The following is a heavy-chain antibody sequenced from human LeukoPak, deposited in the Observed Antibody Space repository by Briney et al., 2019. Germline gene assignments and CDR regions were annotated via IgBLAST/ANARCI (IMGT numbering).Heavy chain of an antibody. V-gene: IGHV3-21*01. CDR2: MSTSVNYI. D-gene: IGHD3-10*01. Sequence: PGGSLRLSCVTSGFIFSDYSMNWVRQAPGKGLEWVSTMSTSVNYIYYADSVKGRFIISRDNAKKSLYLQMNSLTVEDTAVYYCARDAAKGLYTIVRGVVDYWGQGALVTVSS. J-gene: IGHJ4*02. CDR1: GFIFSDYS. CDR3: ARDAAKGLYTIVRGVVDY.